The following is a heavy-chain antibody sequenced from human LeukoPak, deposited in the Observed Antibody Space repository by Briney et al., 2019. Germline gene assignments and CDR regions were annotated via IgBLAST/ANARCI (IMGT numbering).Heavy chain of an antibody. CDR2: IYYSGST. V-gene: IGHV4-59*01. CDR1: GGSISSYY. Sequence: SETLSLTCTVSGGSISSYYWSWIRQPPGKGLEWIGYIYYSGSTNYNPSLKSRVTISVDTSKNQFSLKLSSVTAADTAVYYWARDFSPRTKYYYMDVWGKGTTVTVSS. CDR3: ARDFSPRTKYYYMDV. J-gene: IGHJ6*03. D-gene: IGHD2-8*01.